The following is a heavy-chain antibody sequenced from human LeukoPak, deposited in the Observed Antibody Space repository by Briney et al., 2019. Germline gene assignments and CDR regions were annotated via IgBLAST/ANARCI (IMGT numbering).Heavy chain of an antibody. CDR2: MRYSGYT. CDR1: GGSLNRYY. CDR3: AVVASGSWFGPFDY. J-gene: IGHJ4*02. V-gene: IGHV4-59*01. Sequence: WETLSLTCTVSGGSLNRYYWTWIRQPTGKGLEWIGYMRYSGYTNYTTTLKIRVTISVDKTKCQFSLKLSAVTAADAAVYYCAVVASGSWFGPFDYWGQGTLATVSS. D-gene: IGHD6-13*01.